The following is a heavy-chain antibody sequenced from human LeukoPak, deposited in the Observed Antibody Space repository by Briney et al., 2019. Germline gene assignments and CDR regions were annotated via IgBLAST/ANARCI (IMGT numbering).Heavy chain of an antibody. D-gene: IGHD2-21*02. V-gene: IGHV1-69*04. CDR2: IIPILGIA. CDR1: GGTFSSYA. CDR3: AKTDIVVVTATRFDY. Sequence: SVKVSCKASGGTFSSYAISWVRQAPGQGLEWMGRIIPILGIANYAQKFQGRVAITADKSTSTAYMELCSLRSEDTAVYYCAKTDIVVVTATRFDYWGQGTLVTVSS. J-gene: IGHJ4*02.